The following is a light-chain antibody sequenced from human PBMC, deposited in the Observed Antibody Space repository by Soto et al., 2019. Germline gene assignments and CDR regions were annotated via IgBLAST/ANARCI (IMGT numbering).Light chain of an antibody. CDR3: QHYDNTAIT. CDR1: ESISSSN. Sequence: EIVLTQSPGTLSLSPGERATLSCRASESISSSNLAWYQQRPGQAPRLLIYVASRRVTGIPDRFSGSGSGTDFTLTISRLEPEDFAVYYCQHYDNTAITFGQGTRLEIK. J-gene: IGKJ5*01. CDR2: VAS. V-gene: IGKV3-20*01.